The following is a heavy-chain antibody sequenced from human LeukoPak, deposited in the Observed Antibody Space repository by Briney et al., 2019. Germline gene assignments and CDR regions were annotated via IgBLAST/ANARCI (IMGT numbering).Heavy chain of an antibody. CDR2: VYSGGST. CDR3: ARIGYSSGYYAFDY. D-gene: IGHD3-22*01. CDR1: GFTVSSNY. J-gene: IGHJ4*02. V-gene: IGHV3-53*01. Sequence: GGSLRLSCAASGFTVSSNYMSWVRQAPGRWLEWVSFVYSGGSTYYADSGKGGSTISRANSKNTLYLQMNSLRAEDTAMYYCARIGYSSGYYAFDYWGQGTLVTVSS.